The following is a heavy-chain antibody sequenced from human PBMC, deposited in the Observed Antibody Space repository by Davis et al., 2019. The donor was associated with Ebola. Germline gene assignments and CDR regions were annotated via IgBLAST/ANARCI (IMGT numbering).Heavy chain of an antibody. CDR1: GFTFSSYG. CDR3: AKNLRVAGTNDGMDV. CDR2: IRYDGSNK. Sequence: PGGSLRLSCAASGFTFSSYGMHWVRQAPGKGLEWVAFIRYDGSNKYYADSVKGRFTISRDNSKNTLYLQMNSLRAEDTAVYYCAKNLRVAGTNDGMDVWGQGTTVTVSS. V-gene: IGHV3-30*02. J-gene: IGHJ6*02. D-gene: IGHD6-19*01.